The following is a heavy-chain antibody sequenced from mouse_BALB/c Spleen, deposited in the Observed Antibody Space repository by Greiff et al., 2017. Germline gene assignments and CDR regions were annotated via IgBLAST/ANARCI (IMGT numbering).Heavy chain of an antibody. D-gene: IGHD2-1*01. CDR3: ARRDYGNYEDLYFDD. Sequence: QVQLQQPGAELVKPGASVKLSCKASGYTFTSYWMHWVKQRPGQGLEWIGEINPSNGRTNYNEKFKSKATLTVDKSSSTAYMQLSSLTSEDSAVYYCARRDYGNYEDLYFDDWGQGTTLTVSS. CDR2: INPSNGRT. CDR1: GYTFTSYW. J-gene: IGHJ2*01. V-gene: IGHV1S81*02.